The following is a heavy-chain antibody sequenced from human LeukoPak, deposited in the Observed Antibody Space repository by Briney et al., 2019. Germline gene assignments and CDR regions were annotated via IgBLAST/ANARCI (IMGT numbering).Heavy chain of an antibody. CDR2: IDFSGSA. J-gene: IGHJ4*02. CDR1: GGSISSYY. CDR3: ARGYYYYDSSGYYETPFDY. D-gene: IGHD3-22*01. V-gene: IGHV4-59*12. Sequence: SETLSLTCTVSGGSISSYYWSWIRQPPGKGLEWIGYIDFSGSANYNPSLKSRVTISVDTSKNQFSLKLSSVTAADTAVYYCARGYYYYDSSGYYETPFDYWGQGTLVAVSS.